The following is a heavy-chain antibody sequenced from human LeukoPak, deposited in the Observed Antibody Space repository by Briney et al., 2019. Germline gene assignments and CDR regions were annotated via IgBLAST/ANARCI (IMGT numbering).Heavy chain of an antibody. D-gene: IGHD5-18*01. Sequence: SETLSLTCAVSGGSVSSDAYSWNWIRQPPGKGLEWIGYIFHSGSTYYNPSLKSRVTMSVDRSKNQFSLRLSSVTAADAAVYYCARATAMVTYFDDWGQGTLVTVSS. J-gene: IGHJ4*02. CDR2: IFHSGST. V-gene: IGHV4-30-2*01. CDR1: GGSVSSDAYS. CDR3: ARATAMVTYFDD.